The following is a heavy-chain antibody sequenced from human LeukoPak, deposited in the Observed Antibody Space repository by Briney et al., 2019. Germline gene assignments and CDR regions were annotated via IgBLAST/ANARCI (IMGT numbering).Heavy chain of an antibody. CDR3: VRDNRSYNFDY. V-gene: IGHV3-74*01. J-gene: IGHJ4*02. Sequence: GGSLRLSCAAFGFTFSRYWMHWVRQAPGKGLVWVSCIKSDGSSTSIADSAKGRFTISRDNAKNTVYLQMNSLRAEDTAVYYCVRDNRSYNFDYWGQGTLVTVSS. CDR2: IKSDGSST. D-gene: IGHD1-26*01. CDR1: GFTFSRYW.